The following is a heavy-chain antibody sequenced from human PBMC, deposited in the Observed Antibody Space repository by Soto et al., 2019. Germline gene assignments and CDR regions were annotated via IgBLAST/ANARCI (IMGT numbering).Heavy chain of an antibody. D-gene: IGHD2-2*01. CDR3: ARDYLSSKLSLSYFDF. CDR2: INPSGGSA. J-gene: IGHJ4*02. V-gene: IGHV1-46*01. Sequence: ASVKVSCKASGYTFTSYDINWVRQAPGQGLEWMGFINPSGGSATLAQKFQGRVTMTRDTSTSTVYMELTILRSEDAAVYYCARDYLSSKLSLSYFDFWGQGTLVTVSS. CDR1: GYTFTSYD.